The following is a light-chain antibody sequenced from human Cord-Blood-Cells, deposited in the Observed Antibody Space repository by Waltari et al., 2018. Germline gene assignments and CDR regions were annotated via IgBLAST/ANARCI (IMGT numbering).Light chain of an antibody. Sequence: QSALTQPASVSGSPGQSITISCTGTSSDAGGYNYVSWYQQHPGKAPKLMIYDVSKRPSGVSNRFSGSKSGNTASLTISGLQAEDEADYYCSSYTSSSTVFGGGTKLTVL. J-gene: IGLJ2*01. CDR3: SSYTSSSTV. CDR2: DVS. V-gene: IGLV2-14*01. CDR1: SSDAGGYNY.